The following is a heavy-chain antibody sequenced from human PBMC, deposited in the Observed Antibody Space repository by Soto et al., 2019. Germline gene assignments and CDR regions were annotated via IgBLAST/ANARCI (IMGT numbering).Heavy chain of an antibody. D-gene: IGHD3-10*01. J-gene: IGHJ4*02. CDR1: GGSISSGGYY. CDR2: IYYSGTT. V-gene: IGHV4-31*03. CDR3: AGYEGFGELLGFFFY. Sequence: SETLSLTCTVSGGSISSGGYYWSWIRQHPGKGLEWIGYIYYSGTTYYNPSLKSRATISVDRSKNQFSLNLSSVTAADTAVYYCAGYEGFGELLGFFFYWGQGTLVTVSS.